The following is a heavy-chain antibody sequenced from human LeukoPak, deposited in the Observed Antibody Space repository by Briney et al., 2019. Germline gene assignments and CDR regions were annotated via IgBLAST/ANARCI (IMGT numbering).Heavy chain of an antibody. CDR1: GGSFSGYY. V-gene: IGHV4-34*01. J-gene: IGHJ6*03. Sequence: SETLSLTCAVYGGSFSGYYWSWIRQPPGKGLEWIGEINHSGSTNYNPSLKSRVTISVDTSKNQFSLKLSSVTAADTAVYYCARRGSSTPGDYYYMDVWGKGTTVTVSS. D-gene: IGHD2-2*01. CDR2: INHSGST. CDR3: ARRGSSTPGDYYYMDV.